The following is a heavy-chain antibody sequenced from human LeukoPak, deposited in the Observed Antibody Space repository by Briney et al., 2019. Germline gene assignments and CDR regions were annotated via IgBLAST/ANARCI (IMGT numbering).Heavy chain of an antibody. D-gene: IGHD3-10*01. Sequence: GGSLRLSCAASGFTVSSNYMSWVRQAPGKGLEGVSVIYSGGSTDYADSGEGRFTISRDNSKNTLYLQMNSLRAEDTAVYYCARDWGSGSFYAEPYFDYWGQGTLVTVSS. V-gene: IGHV3-53*01. CDR3: ARDWGSGSFYAEPYFDY. CDR2: IYSGGST. CDR1: GFTVSSNY. J-gene: IGHJ4*02.